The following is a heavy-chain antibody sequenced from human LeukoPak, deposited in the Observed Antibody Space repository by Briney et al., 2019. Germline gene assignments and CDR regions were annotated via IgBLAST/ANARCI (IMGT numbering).Heavy chain of an antibody. CDR2: IYYSGST. D-gene: IGHD3-22*01. Sequence: SQTLSLTCTVSGTSISSGAYSWSWVRQHPGKGLEWIGYIYYSGSTYYNPSLKSRVTISVDTSKNQFSLKLSSVTAADTAVYYCARATMIRDWFDPWGQGTLVTVSS. CDR3: ARATMIRDWFDP. V-gene: IGHV4-30-4*08. J-gene: IGHJ5*02. CDR1: GTSISSGAYS.